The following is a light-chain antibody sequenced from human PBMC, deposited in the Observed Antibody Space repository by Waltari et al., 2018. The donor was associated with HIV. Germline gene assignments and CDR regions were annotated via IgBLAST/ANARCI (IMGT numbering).Light chain of an antibody. CDR3: LLSSGGTWL. CDR2: DTT. J-gene: IGLJ2*01. V-gene: IGLV7-46*01. CDR1: IGKVTSGHH. Sequence: QTVVTQAPSLTVSPGETVTLTCGSTIGKVTSGHHPYWLQQKPGQAPQTLIYDTTNKHSWTPARFSGSLLGGKAALTLSGAQPEDEADYYCLLSSGGTWLFGGGTKLTVL.